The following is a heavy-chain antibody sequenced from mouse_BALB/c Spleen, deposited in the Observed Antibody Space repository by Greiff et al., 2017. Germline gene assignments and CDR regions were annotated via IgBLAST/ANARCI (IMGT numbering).Heavy chain of an antibody. J-gene: IGHJ2*01. Sequence: EVQLQESGGGLVQPGGSLKLSCAASGFTFSSYGMSWVRQTPDKRLELVATINSNGGSTYYPDSVKGRFTISRDNAKNTLYLQMSSLKSEDTAMYYCARDGYYYFDYWGQGTTLTVSS. CDR1: GFTFSSYG. V-gene: IGHV5-6-3*01. D-gene: IGHD2-3*01. CDR3: ARDGYYYFDY. CDR2: INSNGGST.